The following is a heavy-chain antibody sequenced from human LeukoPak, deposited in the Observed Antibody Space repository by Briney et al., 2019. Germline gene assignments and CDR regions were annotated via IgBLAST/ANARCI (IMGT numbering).Heavy chain of an antibody. CDR1: GFTFTRYS. Sequence: GGSLRLSRAASGFTFTRYSMNWVRQAPGKGLEWVSSISGYSDYIFYADSVKGRFTISRDNAKNSLYLQMNSLRAEDTAVYYCARAFDPWGQGTLVTVSS. V-gene: IGHV3-21*01. CDR2: ISGYSDYI. J-gene: IGHJ5*02. CDR3: ARAFDP.